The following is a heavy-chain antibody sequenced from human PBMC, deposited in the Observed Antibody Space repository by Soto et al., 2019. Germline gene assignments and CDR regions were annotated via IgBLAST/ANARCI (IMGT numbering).Heavy chain of an antibody. CDR3: ARDRSWKSYYYDSSVPYFYVMDV. D-gene: IGHD3-22*01. V-gene: IGHV1-69*01. Sequence: QVQLVPSGAEVKKPGSSVKVSCKASAGTFSSYGISWVRQAPGQGLAWMVGIMPIFGTPNSAQKFQGRVTITADESTSTGYMERSSLTSEDTAVYYCARDRSWKSYYYDSSVPYFYVMDVCCQGTTVTVSS. CDR1: AGTFSSYG. J-gene: IGHJ6*02. CDR2: IMPIFGTP.